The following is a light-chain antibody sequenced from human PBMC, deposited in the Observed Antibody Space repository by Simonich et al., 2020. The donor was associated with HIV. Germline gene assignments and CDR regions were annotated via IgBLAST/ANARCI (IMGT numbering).Light chain of an antibody. CDR2: GAS. CDR3: QQYNNWPSPFT. V-gene: IGKV3-15*01. CDR1: QSISSN. Sequence: EIVMTQSPATLSVSPGERATCSGRTSQSISSNFAEYQRKPVQAPRLLNYGASNRATAIPARFSGSGFGTEFTLTISSMQSEDFAVYYCQQYNNWPSPFTFGPGTKVDIK. J-gene: IGKJ3*01.